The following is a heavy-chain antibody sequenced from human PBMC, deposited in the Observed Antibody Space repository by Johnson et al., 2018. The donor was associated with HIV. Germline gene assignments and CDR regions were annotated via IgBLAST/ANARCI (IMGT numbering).Heavy chain of an antibody. CDR1: GFTFDDYA. J-gene: IGHJ3*02. Sequence: EVQLVESGGVVVQPGGSLRLSCAASGFTFDDYAMHWVRQAPGKGLEWVSRMNADGKSTTYADSVKGRFTISRDNSKNTLYLQMNSLRVEDTAVYYCARVTTMMDSDAFDIWGQGTMVTVSS. CDR3: ARVTTMMDSDAFDI. V-gene: IGHV3-43D*04. CDR2: MNADGKST. D-gene: IGHD5-12*01.